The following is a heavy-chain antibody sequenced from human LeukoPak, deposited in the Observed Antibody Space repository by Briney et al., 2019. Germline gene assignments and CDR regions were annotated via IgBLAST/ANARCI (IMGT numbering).Heavy chain of an antibody. Sequence: NPSQTLSLTCTVSGGSISSGGYYWSWIRQPPGKGLEWIGYIYHSGSTYYNPSLKSRVTISVDRSKNQFSLKLSSVTAADTAVYYCASKIAVAGSGGAFDIWGQGTMVTVSS. CDR2: IYHSGST. CDR3: ASKIAVAGSGGAFDI. CDR1: GGSISSGGYY. D-gene: IGHD6-19*01. V-gene: IGHV4-30-2*01. J-gene: IGHJ3*02.